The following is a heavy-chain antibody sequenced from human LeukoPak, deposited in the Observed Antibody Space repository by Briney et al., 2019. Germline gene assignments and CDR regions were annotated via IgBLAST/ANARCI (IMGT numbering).Heavy chain of an antibody. CDR1: GYTFTGYY. Sequence: GASVKVSCKASGYTFTGYYIHWVRQAPGQGLEWMGGIIPIFGTANYAQKFQGRVTITADKSTSTAYMELSSLRSEDTAVYYCARRGVVTATRAFDIWGQGTMVTVSS. D-gene: IGHD2-21*02. CDR3: ARRGVVTATRAFDI. J-gene: IGHJ3*02. CDR2: IIPIFGTA. V-gene: IGHV1-69*06.